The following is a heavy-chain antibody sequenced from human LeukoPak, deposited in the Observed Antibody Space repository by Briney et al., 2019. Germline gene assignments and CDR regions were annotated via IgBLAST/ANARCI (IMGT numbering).Heavy chain of an antibody. CDR1: GYSFTYYW. J-gene: IGHJ5*02. V-gene: IGHV5-51*01. Sequence: GESLKFSCAASGYSFTYYWHGWGRQPPGKVVEWVGIIYPGDSDTRYSPSFQGQATISADKSISTAYLQWSSRKASDTAMYYCARRYNWNAFDPWGQGALVTVSS. D-gene: IGHD1-1*01. CDR2: IYPGDSDT. CDR3: ARRYNWNAFDP.